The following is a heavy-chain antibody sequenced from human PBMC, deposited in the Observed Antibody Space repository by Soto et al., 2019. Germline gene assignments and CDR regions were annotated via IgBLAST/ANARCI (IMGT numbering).Heavy chain of an antibody. CDR2: ISSGSSYI. Sequence: PGGSLRLSCAASGFTFSSYTMNWVRQAPGKGLEWVSSISSGSSYIYYADSMKGRFTISIXXXXXSXYXQXXXLRAXDTAVYYCARGVLSDSGTCYWGRGTLVTVSS. D-gene: IGHD2-15*01. J-gene: IGHJ4*02. V-gene: IGHV3-21*01. CDR1: GFTFSSYT. CDR3: ARGVLSDSGTCY.